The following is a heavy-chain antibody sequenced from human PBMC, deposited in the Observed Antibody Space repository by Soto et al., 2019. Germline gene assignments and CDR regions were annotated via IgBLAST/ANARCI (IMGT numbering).Heavy chain of an antibody. J-gene: IGHJ5*02. CDR1: GFTFSSYA. D-gene: IGHD2-8*01. V-gene: IGHV3-23*01. CDR3: AKASHYCANGVCYRKFDP. CDR2: ISGSGGST. Sequence: GGSLRLSCAASGFTFSSYAMSWVRQAPGKGLEWVSAISGSGGSTYYADSVKGRFTISRDNSKNTLYLQMNSLRAEDTAVYYSAKASHYCANGVCYRKFDPWGQGTLVTVSS.